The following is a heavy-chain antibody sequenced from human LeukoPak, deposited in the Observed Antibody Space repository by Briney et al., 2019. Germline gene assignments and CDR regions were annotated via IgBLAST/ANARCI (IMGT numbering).Heavy chain of an antibody. CDR3: AKDSYDSSAFYVSAMDY. J-gene: IGHJ4*02. D-gene: IGHD3-22*01. CDR2: ISGSGGIT. CDR1: GFTLSSYA. V-gene: IGHV3-23*01. Sequence: PGGSLRLSCAASGFTLSSYAMSWVRQAPGKGLEWVSVISGSGGITYYADSVKGRFTISRDNSKNTLYLQMSSLRAEDTAVYYCAKDSYDSSAFYVSAMDYWGQGTLVTVSS.